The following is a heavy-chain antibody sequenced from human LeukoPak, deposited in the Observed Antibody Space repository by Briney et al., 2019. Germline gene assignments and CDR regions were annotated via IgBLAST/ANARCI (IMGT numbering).Heavy chain of an antibody. CDR1: GYTFTSYG. D-gene: IGHD3-3*01. Sequence: GASVKGSCKASGYTFTSYGISWVRQAPGQGLEGRGWISAYNGHTNYAQKLQGRVPMTTDTSTSTAYMELRSRRPDHTALCYWARDLGYDFPDYWGQGPLVPVSS. CDR2: ISAYNGHT. V-gene: IGHV1-18*01. J-gene: IGHJ4*02. CDR3: ARDLGYDFPDY.